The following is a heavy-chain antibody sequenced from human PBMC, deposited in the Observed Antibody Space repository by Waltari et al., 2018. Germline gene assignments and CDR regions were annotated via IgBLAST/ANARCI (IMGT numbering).Heavy chain of an antibody. CDR2: ITTTSNTI. V-gene: IGHV3-48*03. CDR1: RFTFRSYE. Sequence: LVESGGGLVQPGGSLRLSCAASRFTFRSYEMAWVRQAPGKGPEWISYITTTSNTIYYADSVKGRFTISRDNAKNSLYLQMNSLRAEDTAVYYCLRDRRGADLFDYWGQGTLVTVSS. D-gene: IGHD3-10*01. CDR3: LRDRRGADLFDY. J-gene: IGHJ4*02.